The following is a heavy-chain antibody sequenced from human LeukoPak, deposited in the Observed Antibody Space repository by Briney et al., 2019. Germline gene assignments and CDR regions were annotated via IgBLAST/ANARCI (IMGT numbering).Heavy chain of an antibody. CDR2: INQDGSQK. D-gene: IGHD2-8*01. CDR1: GFTFSTYW. Sequence: PGGSLRLSCAASGFTFSTYWMSWVRQAPGKGLEWVANINQDGSQKRCVDSVQGRFTISRDNTKNSLFLQMNSLRAEDTAVYYCARLKDDVTKFDYWGQGTLVTVSS. V-gene: IGHV3-7*01. J-gene: IGHJ4*02. CDR3: ARLKDDVTKFDY.